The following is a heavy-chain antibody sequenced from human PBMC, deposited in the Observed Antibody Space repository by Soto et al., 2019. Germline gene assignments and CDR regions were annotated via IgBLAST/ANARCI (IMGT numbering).Heavy chain of an antibody. CDR2: ISYDGSNK. V-gene: IGHV3-30-3*01. J-gene: IGHJ4*02. Sequence: LRLSCAASGFTFSSYAMHWVRQAPGKGLEWVAVISYDGSNKYYADSVKGRFTISRDNSKNTLYLQMNSLRAEDTAVYYCATESSMVRGVILWGQGTLVTVSS. D-gene: IGHD3-10*01. CDR3: ATESSMVRGVIL. CDR1: GFTFSSYA.